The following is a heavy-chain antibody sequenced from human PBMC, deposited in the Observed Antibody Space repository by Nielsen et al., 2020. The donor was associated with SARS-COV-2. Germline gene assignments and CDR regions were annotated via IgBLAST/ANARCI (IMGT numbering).Heavy chain of an antibody. CDR1: GFTFDDYA. D-gene: IGHD4-23*01. V-gene: IGHV3-9*01. J-gene: IGHJ4*02. CDR2: ISWNSGSI. Sequence: GGSPRLSCAASGFTFDDYAMHWVRQAPGKGLEWVSGISWNSGSIGYADSVKGRFTISRDNAKNSLYLQMNSLRAEDTALYYCAKSYYGGGALVDYWGQGTLVTVSS. CDR3: AKSYYGGGALVDY.